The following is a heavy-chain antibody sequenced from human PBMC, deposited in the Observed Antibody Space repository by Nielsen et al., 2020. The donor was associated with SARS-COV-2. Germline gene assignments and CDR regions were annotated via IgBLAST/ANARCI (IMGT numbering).Heavy chain of an antibody. Sequence: GGSLRLSCVASGFIFSSYAMNWVRQAPGKGLEWVSTISGSGGGTYYADSVKGRFTISRDNSKNTLYLQMNSLRAEDTAVYYCASAASSSWKSATVWGQGTTVTVSS. CDR1: GFIFSSYA. J-gene: IGHJ6*02. D-gene: IGHD3-22*01. V-gene: IGHV3-23*01. CDR2: ISGSGGGT. CDR3: ASAASSSWKSATV.